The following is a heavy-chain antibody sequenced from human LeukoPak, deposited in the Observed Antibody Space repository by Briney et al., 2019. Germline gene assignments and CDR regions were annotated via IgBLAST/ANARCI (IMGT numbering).Heavy chain of an antibody. CDR2: FDPEVGET. J-gene: IGHJ4*02. D-gene: IGHD5-12*01. CDR3: ARGGYSGSRAEIDY. Sequence: ASVKVSCKVSGYTVTELCIHWVRQAPGKGLEWMGGFDPEVGETIYAQKFQGRVTMTEDTSTDTAYMDLSSLRPEDAAVYYCARGGYSGSRAEIDYWGQGTLVTVSS. V-gene: IGHV1-24*01. CDR1: GYTVTELC.